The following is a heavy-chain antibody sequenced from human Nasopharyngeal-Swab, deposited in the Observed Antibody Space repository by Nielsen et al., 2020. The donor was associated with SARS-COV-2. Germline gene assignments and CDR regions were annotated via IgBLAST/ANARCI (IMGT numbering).Heavy chain of an antibody. CDR2: INHSGST. CDR1: GGSFSGYY. Sequence: SETLSLTCAVYGGSFSGYYWSWIRQPPGKGLEWIGEINHSGSTNYNPSLKSRVTISVDTSKNQFSLKLSSVTAADTAVYYCARGPYSSSWYDYYGMDVWGQGTTVTVSS. V-gene: IGHV4-34*01. D-gene: IGHD6-13*01. CDR3: ARGPYSSSWYDYYGMDV. J-gene: IGHJ6*02.